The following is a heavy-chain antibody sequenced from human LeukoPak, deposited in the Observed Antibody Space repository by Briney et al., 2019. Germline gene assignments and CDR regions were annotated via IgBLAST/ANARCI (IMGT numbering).Heavy chain of an antibody. CDR2: IYYSGNT. CDR3: AADPGPRRFDY. CDR1: GGSISSYY. D-gene: IGHD1-14*01. V-gene: IGHV4-59*01. J-gene: IGHJ4*02. Sequence: SSETLSLTCTVSGGSISSYYWSWIRQPPGKGLEWICYIYYSGNTNYNPSLKSRVTISVDTSKNQFSLKLSSVTAADTAVYYCAADPGPRRFDYWGRGTLVTVSS.